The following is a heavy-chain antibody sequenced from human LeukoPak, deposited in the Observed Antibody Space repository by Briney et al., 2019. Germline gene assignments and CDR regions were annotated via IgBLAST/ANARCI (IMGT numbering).Heavy chain of an antibody. CDR2: ISGYNGNT. J-gene: IGHJ3*02. D-gene: IGHD3-3*01. CDR3: ARDRSPDFWSGDYRDAFDI. CDR1: GYTFTSYG. V-gene: IGHV1-18*01. Sequence: ASVKVSCKASGYTFTSYGISWVRQAPGQGLEWMGWISGYNGNTNSTQKLQGRVSMTTDTSTSTAYMELRSLRSDDTAVYYCARDRSPDFWSGDYRDAFDIWGQGTMVTVSS.